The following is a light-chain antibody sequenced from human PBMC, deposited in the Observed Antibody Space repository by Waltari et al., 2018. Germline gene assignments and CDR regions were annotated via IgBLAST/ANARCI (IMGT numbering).Light chain of an antibody. Sequence: EVVMTQSPATLSVSQGERATLSCRASQSISINMVWYEQRPGQAPRLLIYEASMWATDIPARFSGSGSGTEFTLTISSVQSEDAAVYYCQQFNDWPRTFGQGTKVEIK. CDR3: QQFNDWPRT. CDR1: QSISIN. J-gene: IGKJ1*01. V-gene: IGKV3-15*01. CDR2: EAS.